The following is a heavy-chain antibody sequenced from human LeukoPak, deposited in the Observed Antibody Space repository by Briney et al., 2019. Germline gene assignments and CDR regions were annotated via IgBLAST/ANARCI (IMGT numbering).Heavy chain of an antibody. CDR1: GYTFTSYG. V-gene: IGHV1-18*01. Sequence: ASVTVSCKASGYTFTSYGISWVRQAPGQGLEWMGWISAYNGNTNYAQKLQGRVTMTTDTSTSTAYIELRSLRSDDTAVYYCARGRRYCSSTSCYNWFDPWGQGTLVTVSS. D-gene: IGHD2-2*01. CDR2: ISAYNGNT. CDR3: ARGRRYCSSTSCYNWFDP. J-gene: IGHJ5*02.